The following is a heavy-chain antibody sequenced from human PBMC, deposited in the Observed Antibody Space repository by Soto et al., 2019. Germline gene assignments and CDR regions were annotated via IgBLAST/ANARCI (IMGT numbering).Heavy chain of an antibody. D-gene: IGHD2-21*01. Sequence: QVELVQSGAEVKKPGASVKVSCQASEDTFTHYDINWVRQATGKGLEWMGWMNPNTGNIDYAHKFQGRLTMTRDTSTRTVYMELSSLRSDDTAVYYCVRRVASGHRSWFDPWGQGTLVTVSS. V-gene: IGHV1-8*02. CDR1: EDTFTHYD. CDR3: VRRVASGHRSWFDP. CDR2: MNPNTGNI. J-gene: IGHJ5*02.